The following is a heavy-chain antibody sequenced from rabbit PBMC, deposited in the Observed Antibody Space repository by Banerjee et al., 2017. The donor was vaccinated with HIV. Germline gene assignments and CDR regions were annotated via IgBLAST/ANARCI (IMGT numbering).Heavy chain of an antibody. V-gene: IGHV1S45*01. J-gene: IGHJ4*01. CDR3: ARAGSGYRQFDL. CDR1: GFSFSNKYV. CDR2: INTSSGNT. Sequence: QEQLEESGGDLVKPEGSLTLTCTASGFSFSNKYVMCWVRQAPGKGLEWIPCINTSSGNTVYASWAKGRFTISKTSSTTVTLQMTSLTAADTATYFCARAGSGYRQFDLWGPGTLVTVS. D-gene: IGHD8-1*01.